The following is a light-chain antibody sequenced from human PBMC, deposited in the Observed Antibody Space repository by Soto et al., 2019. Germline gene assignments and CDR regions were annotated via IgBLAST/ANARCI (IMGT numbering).Light chain of an antibody. V-gene: IGKV1-5*03. CDR2: KAS. J-gene: IGKJ2*01. CDR3: QQYNGYSPST. CDR1: QSISSW. Sequence: DIQMTQSPSTLSASVGDRVTITCRASQSISSWLAWYQQKPGKAPRLLIYKASSLQIGVPSRFSGSGSGTEFTLTISSLQPDDFATYYCQQYNGYSPSTFGQGTKLEI.